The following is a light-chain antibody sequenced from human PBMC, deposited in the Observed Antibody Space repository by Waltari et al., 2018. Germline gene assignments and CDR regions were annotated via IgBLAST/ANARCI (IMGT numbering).Light chain of an antibody. CDR2: HAS. CDR1: QSVRTY. CDR3: HQYVESPAT. V-gene: IGKV3-20*01. Sequence: EIVLTQSPGTVSLSPGDRATSSCWASQSVRTYLAWSQQKPGQAPRLLIYHASTRATGIPDRFSGSESGTDFSLTLSRLEPEDFAMYYCHQYVESPATFGQGTKVEIK. J-gene: IGKJ1*01.